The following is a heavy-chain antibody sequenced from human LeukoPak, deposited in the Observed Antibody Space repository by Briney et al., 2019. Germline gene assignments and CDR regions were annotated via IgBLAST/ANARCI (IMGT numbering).Heavy chain of an antibody. CDR3: AGYSRAGLFDY. CDR2: ISGSGGST. Sequence: QPGGSLRLYCAASGFTFSNYAMSWVRQAPGKGLEWVSAISGSGGSTYYADSVKGRFTISRDNSKNTLYLQMNSLRAEDTAVYYCAGYSRAGLFDYWGQGTLVTVSS. CDR1: GFTFSNYA. J-gene: IGHJ4*02. D-gene: IGHD6-13*01. V-gene: IGHV3-23*01.